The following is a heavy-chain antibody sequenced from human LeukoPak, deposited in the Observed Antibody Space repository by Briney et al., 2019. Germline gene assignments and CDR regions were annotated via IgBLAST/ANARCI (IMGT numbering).Heavy chain of an antibody. CDR3: ARRYCRPTSCYYYFDY. J-gene: IGHJ4*02. CDR1: GGSINSYS. D-gene: IGHD2-2*01. CDR2: IYDSGIT. V-gene: IGHV4-59*01. Sequence: PSETLSLTCTVSGGSINSYSWSWIRQPPGKGLEWIGYIYDSGITTYNPALKSRVTISVDTSNNQFSLTLSSVTAADTAVYYCARRYCRPTSCYYYFDYWGQGTQVTVSS.